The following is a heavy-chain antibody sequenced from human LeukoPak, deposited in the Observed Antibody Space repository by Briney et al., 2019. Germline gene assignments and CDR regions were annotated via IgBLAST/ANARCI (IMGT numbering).Heavy chain of an antibody. J-gene: IGHJ4*02. CDR2: IYYSGST. CDR1: GGSISSYY. V-gene: IGHV4-59*01. D-gene: IGHD6-19*01. CDR3: ARDVGSGWYGGVDYFDY. Sequence: SETQTLTCTVSGGSISSYYGSWLRQPPEKGLEGIGYIYYSGSTNYNPSLKSRVTISVDTSKNQFSLKLSSVTAADTAVYYCARDVGSGWYGGVDYFDYWGQGTLVTVSS.